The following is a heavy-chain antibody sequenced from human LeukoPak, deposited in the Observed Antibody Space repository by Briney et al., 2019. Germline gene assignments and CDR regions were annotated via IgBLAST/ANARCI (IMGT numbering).Heavy chain of an antibody. J-gene: IGHJ3*02. D-gene: IGHD3-10*01. Sequence: PSETLSLTCTVSGYSISSGYYWGWIRQPPGKGLEWIGSIYHSGSTYYNPSLKSRVTISVDTSKNQLSLKLSSVTAADTAVYYCARDLRGYYGSGSYYTDAFDIWGQGTVVTVSS. CDR3: ARDLRGYYGSGSYYTDAFDI. V-gene: IGHV4-38-2*02. CDR2: IYHSGST. CDR1: GYSISSGYY.